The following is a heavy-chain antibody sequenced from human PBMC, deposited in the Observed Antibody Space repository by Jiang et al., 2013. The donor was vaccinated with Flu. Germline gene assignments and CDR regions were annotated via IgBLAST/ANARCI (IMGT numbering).Heavy chain of an antibody. Sequence: SGAEVKKPGSSVKVSCKASGGTFSSYAIRWVRQAPGQGLEWMGGIIPIFGTANYAQKFQGRVTITADKSTSTAYMELSSLRSEDTAVYYCARDRGEQLVPGVYFDYWGQGTLVTVSS. D-gene: IGHD6-13*01. CDR3: ARDRGEQLVPGVYFDY. J-gene: IGHJ4*02. CDR1: GGTFSSYA. V-gene: IGHV1-69*06. CDR2: IIPIFGTA.